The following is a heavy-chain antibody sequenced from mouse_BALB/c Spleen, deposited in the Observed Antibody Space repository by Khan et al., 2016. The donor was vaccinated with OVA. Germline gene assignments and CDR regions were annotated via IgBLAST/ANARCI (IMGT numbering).Heavy chain of an antibody. CDR3: ARGDGYYVYFDY. D-gene: IGHD2-3*01. J-gene: IGHJ2*01. Sequence: VKLLESGPELVKPGASVKMSCKASGYTFTYYVITWVKQRTGQGLEWIGEIYPGSDNAYYNERFKGKATLTADKSSNTTHMQLSSLTSEDSAVYVCARGDGYYVYFDYWGQGTTLTVSS. CDR2: IYPGSDNA. V-gene: IGHV1-81*01. CDR1: GYTFTYYV.